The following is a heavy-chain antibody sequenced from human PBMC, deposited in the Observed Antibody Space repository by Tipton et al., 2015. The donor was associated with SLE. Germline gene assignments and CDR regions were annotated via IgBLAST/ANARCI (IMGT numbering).Heavy chain of an antibody. Sequence: TLSLTCTVSGGSVSSNYWSWIRQPPGKGLEWIGYIDYRDITNYNPSLKSRVTMSIDTSKNQFSLKLSSVTAADTAVYYCARDGGAAAEGYNYYMDVWGIGTTVTVSS. J-gene: IGHJ6*03. D-gene: IGHD6-13*01. CDR3: ARDGGAAAEGYNYYMDV. V-gene: IGHV4-59*02. CDR1: GGSVSSNY. CDR2: IDYRDIT.